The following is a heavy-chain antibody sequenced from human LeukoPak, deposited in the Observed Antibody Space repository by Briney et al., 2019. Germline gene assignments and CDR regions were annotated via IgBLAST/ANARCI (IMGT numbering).Heavy chain of an antibody. CDR1: GGSISSGDYY. J-gene: IGHJ2*01. D-gene: IGHD4-17*01. CDR3: ARDLNARHDYGDFNWYFDL. CDR2: IYYSGST. Sequence: MASETLSLTCTVSGGSISSGDYYWSWIRQPPGKGLEWIGYIYYSGSTYYNPSLKSRVTISVDTSKNQFSLKLSSVTAADTAVYYCARDLNARHDYGDFNWYFDLWGRGTLVTVSS. V-gene: IGHV4-30-4*01.